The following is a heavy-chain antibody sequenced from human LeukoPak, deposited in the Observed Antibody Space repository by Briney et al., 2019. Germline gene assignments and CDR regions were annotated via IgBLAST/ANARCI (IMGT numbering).Heavy chain of an antibody. CDR2: ISGTSSTI. CDR3: ARGGVDIVAYNWFDP. J-gene: IGHJ5*02. CDR1: GFTFSS. Sequence: GGSLRLSCAASGFTFSSMNWVRQAPGKGLEWVSYISGTSSTIYYADSVKGRFTISRDNAKNSLFLQMNSLRAEDTAVYYCARGGVDIVAYNWFDPWGQGTLVTVSS. D-gene: IGHD5-12*01. V-gene: IGHV3-48*04.